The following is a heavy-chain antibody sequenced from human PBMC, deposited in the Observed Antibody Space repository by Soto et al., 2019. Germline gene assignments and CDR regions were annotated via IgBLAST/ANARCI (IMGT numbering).Heavy chain of an antibody. CDR3: WKGRWIQLWSSFDY. J-gene: IGHJ4*02. CDR1: GFTFSSYA. D-gene: IGHD5-18*01. CDR2: ISGSGGST. Sequence: QPGGSLRLSCAASGFTFSSYAMSWVRQAPGKGLEWVSAISGSGGSTYYADSVKGRFTISRDNSKNTLYLQMNSLRAEDTAVYYCWKGRWIQLWSSFDYWGQGTLVNVSS. V-gene: IGHV3-23*01.